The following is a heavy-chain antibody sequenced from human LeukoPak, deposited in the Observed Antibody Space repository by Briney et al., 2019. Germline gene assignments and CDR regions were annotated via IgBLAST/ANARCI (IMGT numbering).Heavy chain of an antibody. CDR2: IDSGGRT. V-gene: IGHV3-53*01. J-gene: IGHJ4*02. CDR3: ARGAGYNYPYYFDY. CDR1: GFTVSGNH. Sequence: PGGSLRLSCAASGFTVSGNHMKWLRQAPGKGLEWVSVIDSGGRTYCADSVKGRFAICRDNSKNTLYLQMNSLRAEDTAVYYCARGAGYNYPYYFDYWGQGTLVTVSS. D-gene: IGHD5-24*01.